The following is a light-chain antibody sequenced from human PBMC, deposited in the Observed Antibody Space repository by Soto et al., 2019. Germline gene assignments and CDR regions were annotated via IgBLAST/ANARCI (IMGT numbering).Light chain of an antibody. CDR1: SSDVGGYNY. Sequence: QSVLTQPASVSGSPGQSITISCTGTSSDVGGYNYVSWYQQHPGKAPKLMIYEVSYRPSGVPDRFSGSKSGNTASLNVSGLQAEDEADYYCCSYADNTDYVFGTGTKVTVL. CDR3: CSYADNTDYV. V-gene: IGLV2-8*01. CDR2: EVS. J-gene: IGLJ1*01.